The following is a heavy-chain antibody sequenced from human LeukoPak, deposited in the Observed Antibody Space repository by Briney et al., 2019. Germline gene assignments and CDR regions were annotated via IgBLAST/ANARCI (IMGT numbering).Heavy chain of an antibody. CDR2: ISGSGGGT. Sequence: GGSLRLSCAASGFTFDSYAMSWVRQAPGKGLEWVSAISGSGGGTYYADSVKGRFTISRDNSKNTLYLQMNSLRAEDTAVYYCAKDPSVFGRYYDSSGYSGFDYWGQGTLVTVSS. CDR3: AKDPSVFGRYYDSSGYSGFDY. D-gene: IGHD3-22*01. J-gene: IGHJ4*02. CDR1: GFTFDSYA. V-gene: IGHV3-23*01.